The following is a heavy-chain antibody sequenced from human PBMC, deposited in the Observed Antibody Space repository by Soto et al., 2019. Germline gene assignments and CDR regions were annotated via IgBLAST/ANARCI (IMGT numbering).Heavy chain of an antibody. D-gene: IGHD2-15*01. Sequence: PGSSLKTSCKGSRYSLTSYCTGWVSPMPGIGLEWMGVIYPGDAETRYGRPFQGKVTISADKSIGTAYLQCSSLKVSDSAMYSCAGLDSAFYGIDVWGQGTTVTVSS. CDR3: AGLDSAFYGIDV. J-gene: IGHJ6*02. CDR1: RYSLTSYC. CDR2: IYPGDAET. V-gene: IGHV5-51*01.